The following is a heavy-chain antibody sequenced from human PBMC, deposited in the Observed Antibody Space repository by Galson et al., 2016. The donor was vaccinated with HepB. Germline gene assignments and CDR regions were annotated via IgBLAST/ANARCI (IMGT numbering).Heavy chain of an antibody. CDR1: GGSISSSSYC. J-gene: IGHJ3*01. CDR3: ARQDRAGLVNL. V-gene: IGHV4-39*01. CDR2: IYYSGTT. D-gene: IGHD6-19*01. Sequence: ETLSLTCTVSGGSISSSSYCWAWIRQPPGKGLEWIGSIYYSGTTHYNPSLQSRVSISVDTSKNQFSLRLTSVSAADTAMYSCARQDRAGLVNLWGQGTMVTVSS.